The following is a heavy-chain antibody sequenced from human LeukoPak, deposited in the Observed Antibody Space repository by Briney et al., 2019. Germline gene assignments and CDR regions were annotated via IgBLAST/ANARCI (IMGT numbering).Heavy chain of an antibody. Sequence: HPGGSLRLSYAASGSTFSSHWMMWVRQAPGKGLEWVANINQHGSERYFADSVKGRFTISRDNAKNLLYLQMNSLRAKDTAVYYCDCGGGCSWGQGTLVTVSS. CDR1: GSTFSSHW. CDR3: DCGGGCS. J-gene: IGHJ5*02. D-gene: IGHD2-21*02. V-gene: IGHV3-7*01. CDR2: INQHGSER.